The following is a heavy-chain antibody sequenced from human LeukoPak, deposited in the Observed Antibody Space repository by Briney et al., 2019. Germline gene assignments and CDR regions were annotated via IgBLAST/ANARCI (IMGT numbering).Heavy chain of an antibody. CDR1: GFTFSSYN. CDR2: ISSSSSYI. CDR3: ARDILTGYYKVFDY. V-gene: IGHV3-21*01. D-gene: IGHD3-9*01. Sequence: GGSLRLSCAASGFTFSSYNMNWVRQAPGKGLEWVSSISSSSSYIYYADSVKGRFTISRDNAKNSLYLQMNSLRAEDTAVYYCARDILTGYYKVFDYWGQGTLVTVSS. J-gene: IGHJ4*02.